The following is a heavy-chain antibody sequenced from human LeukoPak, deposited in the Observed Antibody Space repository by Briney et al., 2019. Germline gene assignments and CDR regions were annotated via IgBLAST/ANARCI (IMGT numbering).Heavy chain of an antibody. CDR3: VSGTMVRGEVY. CDR2: IYYSGST. Sequence: SETLSLTCTVSGGSISSSSYYWGWVRQPPGKGLEWIGSIYYSGSTYYNPSLKSRVTISVDTSKNQFSLKLSSVTAADTAVYYCVSGTMVRGEVYWGQGTLVTVSS. V-gene: IGHV4-39*01. CDR1: GGSISSSSYY. J-gene: IGHJ4*02. D-gene: IGHD3-10*01.